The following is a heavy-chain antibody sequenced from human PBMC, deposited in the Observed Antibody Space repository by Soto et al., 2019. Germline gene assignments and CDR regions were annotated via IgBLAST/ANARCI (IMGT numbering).Heavy chain of an antibody. CDR1: GFTFSNYW. J-gene: IGHJ4*02. D-gene: IGHD3-10*01. CDR3: ARAGAGGSGGYDY. V-gene: IGHV3-74*01. Sequence: EVQLVESGGGLVQPGGSLRLSCAASGFTFSNYWMHWVRQAPGKGLVGVSRINTAGSIPSYADAVKGRINISRDNAKNPLYLQMNSLRAEDTAVYYCARAGAGGSGGYDYWGQGTPVTVSS. CDR2: INTAGSIP.